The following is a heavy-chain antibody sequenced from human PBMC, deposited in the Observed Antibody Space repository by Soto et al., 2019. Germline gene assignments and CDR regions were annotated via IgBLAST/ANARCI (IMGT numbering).Heavy chain of an antibody. CDR1: GFTFSSYS. V-gene: IGHV3-21*01. CDR2: ISSSSSYI. CDR3: ARVSRRFLEWFINYYYYYGMDV. Sequence: EVQLVESGGGLVKPGGSLRLSCAASGFTFSSYSMNWVRQAPGKGLEWVSSISSSSSYIYYADSVKGRFTISRDNAKNSLYLQMNSLRAEDTAVYYCARVSRRFLEWFINYYYYYGMDVWGQGTTVTVSS. D-gene: IGHD3-3*01. J-gene: IGHJ6*02.